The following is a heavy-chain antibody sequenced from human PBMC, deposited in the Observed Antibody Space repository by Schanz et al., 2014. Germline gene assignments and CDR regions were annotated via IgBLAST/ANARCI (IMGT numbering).Heavy chain of an antibody. CDR3: ARGRGFYDY. CDR2: IIPVLNIA. CDR1: GGTFSSYA. D-gene: IGHD3-10*01. Sequence: QVQLVQSGAEVKKPGSPVKVSCKSSGGTFSSYAISWVRQAPGQGLEWMGKIIPVLNIATYAQRFQGRVSITADTSTNTAFMELSSLTSEDTAVHYCARGRGFYDYWGQGTLXTVSS. V-gene: IGHV1-69*02. J-gene: IGHJ4*02.